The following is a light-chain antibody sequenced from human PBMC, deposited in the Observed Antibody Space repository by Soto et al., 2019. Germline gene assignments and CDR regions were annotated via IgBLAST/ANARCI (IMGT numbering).Light chain of an antibody. CDR2: DVS. V-gene: IGKV3-15*01. CDR3: QKYKDWPYT. Sequence: VMTQSPATLSVSPGETVTLSCRASQSVTTNLAWYQQKPGQAPRVLMYDVSTRATGVPARFSGSGTGTEFTLTISSLQSDDVAVYYCQKYKDWPYTFGQGTKLEIK. CDR1: QSVTTN. J-gene: IGKJ2*01.